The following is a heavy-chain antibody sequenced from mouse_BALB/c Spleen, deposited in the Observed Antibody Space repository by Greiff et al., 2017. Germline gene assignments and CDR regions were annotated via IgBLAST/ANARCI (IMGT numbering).Heavy chain of an antibody. J-gene: IGHJ4*01. Sequence: EVQLQQSGPELVKPGASVKIPCKASGYTFTDYNMDWVKQSHGKSLEWIGDINPNNGGTIYNQKFKGKATLTVDKSSSTAYMELRSLTSEDTAVYYCARRHIYGQTGAMDYWGQGTSVTVSS. CDR1: GYTFTDYN. V-gene: IGHV1-18*01. CDR2: INPNNGGT. CDR3: ARRHIYGQTGAMDY. D-gene: IGHD1-1*02.